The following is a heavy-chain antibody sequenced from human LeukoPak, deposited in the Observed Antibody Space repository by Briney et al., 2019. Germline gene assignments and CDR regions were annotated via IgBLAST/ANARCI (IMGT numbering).Heavy chain of an antibody. V-gene: IGHV3-64D*06. Sequence: PGGXLRLSCSASGFTFSAYAXYWVRQAPXXXXXYVSWXXXXGXXSXXXDXXXXXXXXSRDNSKNTLYLQMSSLRAEDTAVYYCVKITSVTGGDCWGQGTRLTVSS. D-gene: IGHD1-1*01. CDR2: XXXXGXXS. CDR3: VKITSVTGGDC. J-gene: IGHJ4*02. CDR1: GFTFSAYA.